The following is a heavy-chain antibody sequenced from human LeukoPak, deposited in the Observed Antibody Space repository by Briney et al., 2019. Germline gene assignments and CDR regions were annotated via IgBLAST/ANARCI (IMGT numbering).Heavy chain of an antibody. J-gene: IGHJ4*02. V-gene: IGHV3-74*01. CDR2: INSDGSST. CDR1: GFTFSTYW. D-gene: IGHD3-16*01. Sequence: GGSLRLSCAASGFTFSTYWMHWVRQAPGKGLVWVSRINSDGSSTTYADSVKGRFTISRDNAKNTLYLQMNSLRAEDTAVYYCARSPIMISFGGVDYWGQGSLVTVSS. CDR3: ARSPIMISFGGVDY.